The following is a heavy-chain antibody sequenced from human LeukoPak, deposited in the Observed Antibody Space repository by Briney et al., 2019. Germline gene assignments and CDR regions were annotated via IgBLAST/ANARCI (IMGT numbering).Heavy chain of an antibody. J-gene: IGHJ6*03. V-gene: IGHV3-23*01. Sequence: GGSLRLSCAASGFTFSSYAMNWVRQAPGKGLEWVSGISGSGGSTYYADSVKGRFTISRDNSKNTLYLQMNILRAEDTAVYYCAKASGYSYGYYMDVWGKGTTVTVSS. D-gene: IGHD5-18*01. CDR1: GFTFSSYA. CDR3: AKASGYSYGYYMDV. CDR2: ISGSGGST.